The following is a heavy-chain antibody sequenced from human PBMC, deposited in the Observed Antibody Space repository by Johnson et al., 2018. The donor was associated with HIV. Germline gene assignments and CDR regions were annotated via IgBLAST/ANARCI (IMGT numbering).Heavy chain of an antibody. CDR2: INGDGSRL. Sequence: MLLVESGGGLVQPGGSLRLSCGASGFTFSDHWMQWVRQAPGKGLVWVSRINGDGSRLTYADSVKGRFTIARDNAKNTLYLELKSLRSEDTAVYYCARTSCNGARCLGYDPFDVWGQGAMVTVSS. V-gene: IGHV3-74*01. CDR1: GFTFSDHW. J-gene: IGHJ3*01. CDR3: ARTSCNGARCLGYDPFDV. D-gene: IGHD2-8*01.